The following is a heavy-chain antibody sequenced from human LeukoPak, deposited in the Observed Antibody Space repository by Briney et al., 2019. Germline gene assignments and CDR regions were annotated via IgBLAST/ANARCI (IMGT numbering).Heavy chain of an antibody. J-gene: IGHJ4*02. D-gene: IGHD4-17*01. CDR1: GFTVSSNY. V-gene: IGHV3-53*01. Sequence: GGSLRLSRAASGFTVSSNYMSWVRQAPGKGLEWVSVIYSGGSTYYADSVKGRFTISRDNSKNTLYLQMNSLRAEDTAVYYCARPRQDDYGDFYFDYWGQGTLVTVSS. CDR3: ARPRQDDYGDFYFDY. CDR2: IYSGGST.